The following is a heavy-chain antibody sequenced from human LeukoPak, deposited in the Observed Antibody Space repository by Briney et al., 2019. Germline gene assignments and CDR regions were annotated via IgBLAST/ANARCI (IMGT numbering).Heavy chain of an antibody. Sequence: GGSLRLSCAASGFTFSSYAMHWVRQAPGKGLEWVAVISYDGSNKYYADSVKGRFTISRDNSKNTLYLQMDSLRAEDTAAYYCARGSNAVAGTTYYYYYMDVWGKGTTVTVSS. V-gene: IGHV3-30*01. J-gene: IGHJ6*03. D-gene: IGHD6-19*01. CDR3: ARGSNAVAGTTYYYYYMDV. CDR1: GFTFSSYA. CDR2: ISYDGSNK.